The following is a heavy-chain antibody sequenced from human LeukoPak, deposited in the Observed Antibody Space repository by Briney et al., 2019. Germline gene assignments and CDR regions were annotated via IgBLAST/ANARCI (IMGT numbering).Heavy chain of an antibody. CDR2: IIPILGIA. J-gene: IGHJ5*02. Sequence: GASVKVSCKASGGTFSSYAISWVRQAPGQGLEWMGRIIPILGIANYAQKFQGRVTITADKSTSTTYMELSSLRSEDTAVYYCARDLLELTLYNWFDPWGQGTLVTVSS. D-gene: IGHD1-7*01. V-gene: IGHV1-69*04. CDR3: ARDLLELTLYNWFDP. CDR1: GGTFSSYA.